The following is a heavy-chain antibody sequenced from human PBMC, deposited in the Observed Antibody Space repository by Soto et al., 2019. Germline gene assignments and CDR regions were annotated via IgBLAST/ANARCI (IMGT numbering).Heavy chain of an antibody. CDR1: VFTFSSYT. D-gene: IGHD3-3*01. J-gene: IGHJ4*02. Sequence: GGSLRLSCAASVFTFSSYTMRWVRQSPGKGLEWVSAISGSGGSTYYADSVKGRFTISRENYKNTLYLQMNSLRAEDTAVYYCAKTVDDTRDVLRFLEWLFGYFDYWGQGTLVTVSS. CDR3: AKTVDDTRDVLRFLEWLFGYFDY. CDR2: ISGSGGST. V-gene: IGHV3-23*01.